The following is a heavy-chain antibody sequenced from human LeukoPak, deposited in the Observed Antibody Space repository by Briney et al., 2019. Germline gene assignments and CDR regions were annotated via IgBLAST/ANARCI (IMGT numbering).Heavy chain of an antibody. CDR2: ISPNGVIT. V-gene: IGHV3-23*01. CDR3: AKDSSGYALQH. CDR1: GFTFSSYE. D-gene: IGHD3-22*01. Sequence: PGGSLRLSCAASGFTFSSYEMNWVRQAPGKGLEWVSGISPNGVITYYADSVKGRFTISRDNSKGTVYLQMNSLRAEDTAVYYCAKDSSGYALQHWGQGTLVTVSS. J-gene: IGHJ1*01.